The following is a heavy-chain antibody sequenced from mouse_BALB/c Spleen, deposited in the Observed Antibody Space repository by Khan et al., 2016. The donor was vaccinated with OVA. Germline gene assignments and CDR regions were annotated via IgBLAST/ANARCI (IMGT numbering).Heavy chain of an antibody. J-gene: IGHJ3*01. CDR3: ARGGYSSFAY. CDR2: IYPGNSDT. CDR1: GYSFTSYL. D-gene: IGHD1-3*01. V-gene: IGHV1-5*01. Sequence: IQLVQSGTVLARPGASVKMSCKASGYSFTSYLIHWVKKRPGQGLEWIGDIYPGNSDTTYNQKFKDKAKLTAGTSANTAYMELSSLTNEDSAVYYCARGGYSSFAYWGQGTLVTVSA.